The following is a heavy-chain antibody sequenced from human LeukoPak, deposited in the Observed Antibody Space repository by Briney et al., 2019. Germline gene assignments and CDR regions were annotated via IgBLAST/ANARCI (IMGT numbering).Heavy chain of an antibody. CDR2: IYTSGST. V-gene: IGHV4-61*02. Sequence: PSETLSLTCTVSGGSISSGSYYWNWIRQPAGKGLEWIGRIYTSGSTNYNPSLKSRVTMSVDTSKNQFSLKLSSVTAADTAVYYCARDQGRHDYWGQGTLVTVSS. CDR1: GGSISSGSYY. J-gene: IGHJ4*02. CDR3: ARDQGRHDY.